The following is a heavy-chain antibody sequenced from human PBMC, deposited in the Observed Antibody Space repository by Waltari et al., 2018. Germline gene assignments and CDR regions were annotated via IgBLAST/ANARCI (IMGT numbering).Heavy chain of an antibody. CDR3: ASWTTVTFQH. CDR1: GGSVSSGSYY. D-gene: IGHD4-17*01. V-gene: IGHV4-61*01. CDR2: IYYSGST. J-gene: IGHJ1*01. Sequence: QVQLQESGPGLVKPSETLSLPCTVSGGSVSSGSYYWSWIRQPPGKGLEWIGYIYYSGSTNYNPSLKSRVTISVDTSKNQFSLKLSSVTAADMAVYYCASWTTVTFQHWGQGTLVTVSS.